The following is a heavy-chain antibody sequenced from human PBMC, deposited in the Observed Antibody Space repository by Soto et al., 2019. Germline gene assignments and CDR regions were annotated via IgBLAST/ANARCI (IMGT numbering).Heavy chain of an antibody. CDR3: ARPNRYTGYEISEIDY. V-gene: IGHV4-30-4*01. CDR1: GGSISSGDYY. J-gene: IGHJ4*02. D-gene: IGHD5-12*01. CDR2: IYYSGST. Sequence: SETLSLTCTVSGGSISSGDYYWSWIRQPPGKGLEWIGYIYYSGSTYYNPSLKSRVTISVDTSKNQFSLKLSSVTAADTAVYYCARPNRYTGYEISEIDYWGPGTPVTVSS.